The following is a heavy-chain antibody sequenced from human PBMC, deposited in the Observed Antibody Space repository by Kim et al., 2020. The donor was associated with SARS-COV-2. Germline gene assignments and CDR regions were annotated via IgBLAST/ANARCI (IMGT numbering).Heavy chain of an antibody. CDR3: ATSPAYSSSWYFSPFAY. Sequence: ASVKVSCKVXGYTLTELSMHWVRQAPGKGLEWMGGFDPEDGETIYAQRFQGRVTMTEDTSTDTAYMELSSLRSEDTAAYYCATSPAYSSSWYFSPFAYWGQGTLVTVSS. CDR2: FDPEDGET. V-gene: IGHV1-24*01. D-gene: IGHD6-13*01. J-gene: IGHJ4*02. CDR1: GYTLTELS.